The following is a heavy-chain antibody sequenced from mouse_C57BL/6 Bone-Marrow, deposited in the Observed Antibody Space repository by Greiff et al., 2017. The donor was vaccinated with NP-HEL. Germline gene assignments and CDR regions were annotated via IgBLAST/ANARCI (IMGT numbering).Heavy chain of an antibody. CDR2: ISAGGSYT. CDR3: AREGLQRDYFDY. J-gene: IGHJ2*01. D-gene: IGHD2-4*01. CDR1: GFTFSSYA. Sequence: EVKLMESGGGLVKPGGSLKLSCAASGFTFSSYAMSWVRQTPEKRLEWVATISAGGSYTYYPDNVKGRFTISRDNAKNNLYLQLSHLKSEDTAVYYCAREGLQRDYFDYWGQGTTLTVSS. V-gene: IGHV5-4*01.